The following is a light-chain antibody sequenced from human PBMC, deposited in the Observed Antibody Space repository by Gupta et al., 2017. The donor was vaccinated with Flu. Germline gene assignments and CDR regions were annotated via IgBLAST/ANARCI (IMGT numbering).Light chain of an antibody. CDR1: QSISSY. V-gene: IGKV1-39*01. J-gene: IGKJ2*02. Sequence: DLTMPPSPSSLSASVGDRVTITCRASQSISSYFNWYQQKPSKAPKLLIYAVSNLQSGVPSRFSGSGSGTEFTLTISTLQPEDFATYYCQQSYSNPCTFGQGTKVEIK. CDR2: AVS. CDR3: QQSYSNPCT.